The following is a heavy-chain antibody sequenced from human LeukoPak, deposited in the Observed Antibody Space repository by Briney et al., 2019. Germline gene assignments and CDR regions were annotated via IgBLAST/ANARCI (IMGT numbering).Heavy chain of an antibody. CDR3: AKMVRGEGAFDI. CDR1: GFTFSSYN. D-gene: IGHD3-10*01. V-gene: IGHV3-21*01. CDR2: ISSSSSYI. J-gene: IGHJ3*02. Sequence: KAGGSLRLSCAASGFTFSSYNMNWVRQAPGKGLEWVSSISSSSSYIYYADSVKGRFTISRDNAKNSLYLQMNSLRAEDTAVYYCAKMVRGEGAFDIWGQGTMVTVSS.